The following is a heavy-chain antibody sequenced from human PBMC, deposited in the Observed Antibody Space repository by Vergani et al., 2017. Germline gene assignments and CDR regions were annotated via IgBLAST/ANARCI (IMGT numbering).Heavy chain of an antibody. CDR1: DSSIMTNPY. CDR3: AIHRGSGGFFPSSYFYGMDV. V-gene: IGHV4-38-2*01. CDR2: IHHSGDT. J-gene: IGHJ6*02. D-gene: IGHD3-10*01. Sequence: QVQLQESGPGLVKPSETLTLTCDVSDSSIMTNPYWGWFRQSPGKGLEWIGCIHHSGDTHYNSSLKSRVSISIVSRSKFSLSLTSVTAADTAIYYCAIHRGSGGFFPSSYFYGMDVWGHGTTVTVSS.